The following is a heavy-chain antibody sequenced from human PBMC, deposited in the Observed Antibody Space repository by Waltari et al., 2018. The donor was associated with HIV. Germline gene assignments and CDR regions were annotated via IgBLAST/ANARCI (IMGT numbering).Heavy chain of an antibody. CDR3: ARGEGSSSSDY. J-gene: IGHJ4*02. D-gene: IGHD6-13*01. CDR1: GGSISSYY. V-gene: IGHV4-59*01. Sequence: QVQLQESGPGLVKPSETLSLTCTVSGGSISSYYWSWIRQPPGKGLEWIGYIYYSGSTTYNPSLKSRVTISVDTSKNQFSLKLSSVTAADTAVYYCARGEGSSSSDYWGQGTLVTVSS. CDR2: IYYSGST.